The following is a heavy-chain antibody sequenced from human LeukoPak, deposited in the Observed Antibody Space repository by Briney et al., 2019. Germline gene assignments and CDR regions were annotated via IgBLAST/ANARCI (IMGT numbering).Heavy chain of an antibody. CDR2: ISGSGGTA. Sequence: GGSLRLSCAASGFTFSIYAMSWVRQAPGKGLEWVSAISGSGGTAYYADSVKGRFTISRDNSKNTLYLQMNSLRAEDTAVYYCAKMYEYQLLLGYFDYWGQGTLVTVSS. V-gene: IGHV3-23*01. CDR1: GFTFSIYA. J-gene: IGHJ4*02. D-gene: IGHD2-2*01. CDR3: AKMYEYQLLLGYFDY.